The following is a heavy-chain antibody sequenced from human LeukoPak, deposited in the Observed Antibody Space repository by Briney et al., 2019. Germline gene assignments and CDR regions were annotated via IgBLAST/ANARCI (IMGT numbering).Heavy chain of an antibody. D-gene: IGHD6-6*01. CDR3: ARVRYSSSSSYFDY. CDR1: GGSFSGYY. CDR2: INHSGST. V-gene: IGHV4-34*01. J-gene: IGHJ4*02. Sequence: PSETLSLTCAVYGGSFSGYYWSWIRQPPGKGLEWIGEINHSGSTNYNPSLKSRVTISVDTSKNQFSLKLSSATAADTAVYYCARVRYSSSSSYFDYWGQGTLVTVSS.